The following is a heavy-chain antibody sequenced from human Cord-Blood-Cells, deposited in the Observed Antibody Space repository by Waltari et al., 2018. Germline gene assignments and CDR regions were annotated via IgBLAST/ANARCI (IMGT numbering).Heavy chain of an antibody. J-gene: IGHJ4*02. Sequence: CKASGGTFSSYAISWVRQAPGQGLEWMGGIIPIFGTANYAQKFQGRVTITADESTSTAYMELSSLRSEDTAVYYCARALTGYYTTLTPPDYWGQGTLVTVSS. CDR1: GGTFSSYA. V-gene: IGHV1-69*01. D-gene: IGHD3-9*01. CDR3: ARALTGYYTTLTPPDY. CDR2: IIPIFGTA.